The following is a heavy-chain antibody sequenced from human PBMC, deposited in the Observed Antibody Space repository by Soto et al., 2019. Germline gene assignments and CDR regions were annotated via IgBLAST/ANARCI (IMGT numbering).Heavy chain of an antibody. Sequence: QAPLVQSGAEVKKPGASVRVACTASEDIFNNFGITWVRQAPGQGLEWLGWVSYYNGNTNYAQRLQGRVFMTTDTATSTAYLELRTLTFSDTAVYYCARDLTRFCSGGSCPFSMWGQGTQVIVSS. J-gene: IGHJ4*02. CDR3: ARDLTRFCSGGSCPFSM. CDR1: EDIFNNFG. D-gene: IGHD2-15*01. CDR2: VSYYNGNT. V-gene: IGHV1-18*01.